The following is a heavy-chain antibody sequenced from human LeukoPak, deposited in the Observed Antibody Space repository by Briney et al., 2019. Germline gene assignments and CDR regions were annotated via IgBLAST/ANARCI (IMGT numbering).Heavy chain of an antibody. J-gene: IGHJ5*02. CDR2: VHSSGIN. D-gene: IGHD2-15*01. CDR3: VRREGYSSSPLGS. Sequence: PSETLSLTCTVSGGSISNYYWTWSRQPPGKGLEWIGYVHSSGINHYSPAVRSRVTMSLDTSKNQFSLNLSSVTAAVTAFYYCVRREGYSSSPLGSWGQGTLVTVSS. CDR1: GGSISNYY. V-gene: IGHV4-59*01.